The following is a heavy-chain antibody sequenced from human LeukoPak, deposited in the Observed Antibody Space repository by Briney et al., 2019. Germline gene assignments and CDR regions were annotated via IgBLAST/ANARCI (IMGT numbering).Heavy chain of an antibody. D-gene: IGHD6-19*01. Sequence: GGSLRLSCAASGFTFSSYAMSWVRQAPGKGLEWVSAISGSGGSTYYADSVKGRFTISRDNSKNTLYLQMNSLRAEDTAVYYCAKDSVPQWPYEEKWYYFDYWGQGTLVTVSS. CDR3: AKDSVPQWPYEEKWYYFDY. J-gene: IGHJ4*02. CDR2: ISGSGGST. V-gene: IGHV3-23*01. CDR1: GFTFSSYA.